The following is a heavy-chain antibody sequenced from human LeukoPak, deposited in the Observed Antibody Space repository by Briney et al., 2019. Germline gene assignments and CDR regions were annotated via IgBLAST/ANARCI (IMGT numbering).Heavy chain of an antibody. CDR3: ASPYCSSTSCYSPGGDAFDI. J-gene: IGHJ3*02. CDR1: GYTFTNFG. Sequence: GASVKVSCKAFGYTFTNFGITWVRQAPGQGLEWMGWISAYNGNTNYAQKLQGRVTMTTDTSTSTAYMEPRSLRSDDTAVYYCASPYCSSTSCYSPGGDAFDIWGLGTMVTVSS. V-gene: IGHV1-18*01. D-gene: IGHD2-2*01. CDR2: ISAYNGNT.